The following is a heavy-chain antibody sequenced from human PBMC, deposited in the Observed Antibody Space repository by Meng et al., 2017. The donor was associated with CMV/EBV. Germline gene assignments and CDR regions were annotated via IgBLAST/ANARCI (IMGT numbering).Heavy chain of an antibody. CDR1: AYTFTGYY. CDR2: INPNSGGT. CDR3: ARQLQFGEYGMDV. V-gene: IGHV1-2*02. D-gene: IGHD2-2*01. Sequence: ASVKVSCKAFAYTFTGYYMHWVRQAPGQGLEWMGWINPNSGGTNYAQKFQGRVTMTRDTSISTAYMELSRLRSDDTAVYYCARQLQFGEYGMDVWGQGTTVTVSS. J-gene: IGHJ6*02.